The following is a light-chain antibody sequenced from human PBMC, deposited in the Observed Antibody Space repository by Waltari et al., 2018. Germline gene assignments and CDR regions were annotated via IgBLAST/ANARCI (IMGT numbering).Light chain of an antibody. Sequence: DIVMTQSPDSLVGSLGERAPINCKSSHAVLSTSDYKNYLAWYQQKPGQPPKLLIYWASTRESGVPARFSGSGSVTDFTLTISSLQAEDVAVYYCQQYYSTPWTFGQGTKVEIK. V-gene: IGKV4-1*01. J-gene: IGKJ1*01. CDR2: WAS. CDR1: HAVLSTSDYKNY. CDR3: QQYYSTPWT.